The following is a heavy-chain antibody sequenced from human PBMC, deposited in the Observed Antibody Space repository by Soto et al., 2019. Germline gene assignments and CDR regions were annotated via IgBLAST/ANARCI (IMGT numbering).Heavy chain of an antibody. CDR3: ARDLPDYYDSSGYLLFDY. D-gene: IGHD3-22*01. CDR1: GYTFTGYY. Sequence: ASVKVSCKASGYTFTGYYMHWVQQAPGQGREWMGWINPNSGGTNYAQKFQGRVTMTRDTSISTAYMELSRLRSDDTAVYYCARDLPDYYDSSGYLLFDYWGQGXLVTVSS. J-gene: IGHJ4*02. V-gene: IGHV1-2*02. CDR2: INPNSGGT.